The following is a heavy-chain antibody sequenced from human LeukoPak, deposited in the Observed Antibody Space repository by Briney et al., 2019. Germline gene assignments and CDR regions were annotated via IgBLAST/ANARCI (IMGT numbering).Heavy chain of an antibody. CDR2: ISGSGGNT. D-gene: IGHD2-2*01. Sequence: GGSLRLSCAASGFTGSSKYMSWVRQAPGKGLEWVSAISGSGGNTYYADSVKGRFTISRDNSKNTLFLQMNSLRAEDTAVYYFAKEAQGCSITSCYFDSWGQGTLVTVSS. J-gene: IGHJ4*02. V-gene: IGHV3-23*01. CDR1: GFTGSSKY. CDR3: AKEAQGCSITSCYFDS.